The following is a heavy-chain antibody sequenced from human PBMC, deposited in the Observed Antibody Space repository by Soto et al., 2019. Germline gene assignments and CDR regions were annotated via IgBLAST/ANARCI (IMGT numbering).Heavy chain of an antibody. V-gene: IGHV3-48*01. J-gene: IGHJ4*02. CDR3: ARRFWTGYLTIDC. CDR2: ITSSGSST. Sequence: GGSLRLSCAASGFTFSTSSMNWVRQAPGKGLEWVSYITSSGSSTSYADSVKGRFTISRDNAKDSLYLQMNSLRAEDTAVYYCARRFWTGYLTIDCWGQGALVTVSS. CDR1: GFTFSTSS. D-gene: IGHD3-3*01.